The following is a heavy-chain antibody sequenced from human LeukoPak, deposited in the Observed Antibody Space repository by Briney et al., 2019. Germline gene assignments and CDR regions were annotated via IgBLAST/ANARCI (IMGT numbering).Heavy chain of an antibody. J-gene: IGHJ5*02. CDR2: INPNSGGT. CDR1: GYTLTGYY. D-gene: IGHD5-12*01. CDR3: ATSRLAVACPNWFDP. Sequence: ASVKVSCKASGYTLTGYYMHWVRQAPGQGLEWMGWINPNSGGTNYAQKVQGRVTMNRDTSISTAYMELTRLKSDDTALYYCATSRLAVACPNWFDPWGQGTLLTVSS. V-gene: IGHV1-2*02.